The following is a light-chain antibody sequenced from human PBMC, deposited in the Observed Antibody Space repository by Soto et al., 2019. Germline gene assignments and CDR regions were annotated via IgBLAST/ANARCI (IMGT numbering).Light chain of an antibody. V-gene: IGKV3-15*01. CDR3: QQSHNYMYT. CDR2: EAS. Sequence: ELVLSQSPATLSVSPGERATLSCRASQSIRKNLAWYQQKPGQAPTLLIYEASTRATGVPARFSGSGSGTEFILTISSLQSEDFAIYYCQQSHNYMYTFGQGTKLEIK. J-gene: IGKJ2*01. CDR1: QSIRKN.